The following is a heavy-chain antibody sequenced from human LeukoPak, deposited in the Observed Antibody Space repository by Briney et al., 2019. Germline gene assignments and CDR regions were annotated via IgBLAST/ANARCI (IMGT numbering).Heavy chain of an antibody. D-gene: IGHD2-2*01. CDR1: GGSLSGHY. J-gene: IGHJ4*02. CDR3: ARFSWGCSTASCYLTN. V-gene: IGHV4-59*11. Sequence: SGTLSLTCTVGGGSLSGHYWGWIRQPPGKGLELVGHIYYTGTTFYNPSLNSRVTITLDTSRNQFSLRLTSVIAADTAVYYCARFSWGCSTASCYLTNWGQGALVTVSS. CDR2: IYYTGTT.